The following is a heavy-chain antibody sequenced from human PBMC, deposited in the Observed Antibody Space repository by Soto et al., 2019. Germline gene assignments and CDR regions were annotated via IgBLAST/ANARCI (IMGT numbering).Heavy chain of an antibody. Sequence: QVQLVQSGAEVKKPGSSVKVSCKASGGTFSSYTISWVRQAPGPGLEWMGRIIPILGIANYAQKFQGRVTITADKSTSTAYMELSSLRSEDTAVYYCARDPRDDFWSGTDDYWGQGTLVTVSS. CDR1: GGTFSSYT. CDR3: ARDPRDDFWSGTDDY. CDR2: IIPILGIA. D-gene: IGHD3-3*01. J-gene: IGHJ4*02. V-gene: IGHV1-69*08.